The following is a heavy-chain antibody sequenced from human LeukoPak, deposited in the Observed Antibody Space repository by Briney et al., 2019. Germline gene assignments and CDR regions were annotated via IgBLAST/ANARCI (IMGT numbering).Heavy chain of an antibody. Sequence: PSETLSLTCTVSGGSISTYYWNWIRQPPGKGLEWIGYIYHSGSTNYNPSLQSRVTVSADTSKNQFSLKVNFVTAADTAVYYCARGSGDYENYAFDIWGQGTMVTVSS. J-gene: IGHJ3*02. V-gene: IGHV4-59*12. CDR3: ARGSGDYENYAFDI. CDR1: GGSISTYY. D-gene: IGHD2-21*02. CDR2: IYHSGST.